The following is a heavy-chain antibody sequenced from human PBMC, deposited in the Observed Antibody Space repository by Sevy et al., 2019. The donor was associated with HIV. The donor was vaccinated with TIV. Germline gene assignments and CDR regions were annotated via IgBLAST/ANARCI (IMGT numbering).Heavy chain of an antibody. CDR2: ISSSSSYI. CDR1: GFTFSSYS. D-gene: IGHD2-8*02. J-gene: IGHJ4*02. V-gene: IGHV3-21*01. CDR3: ARDRVVYAISGGGYFDY. Sequence: GGSLRLSCAASGFTFSSYSMNWVRQAPGKGLEWVSSISSSSSYISYANSVKGRFTISRDNAKNSLYLQMNSLRAEDTAVYYCARDRVVYAISGGGYFDYWGQGTLVTVSS.